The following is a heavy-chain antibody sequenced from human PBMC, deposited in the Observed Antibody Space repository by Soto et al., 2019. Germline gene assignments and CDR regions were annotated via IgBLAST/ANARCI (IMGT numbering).Heavy chain of an antibody. V-gene: IGHV4-59*12. CDR1: GDSINNYY. CDR3: ARVSGSYYYGMDV. CDR2: TFYSGST. D-gene: IGHD1-26*01. J-gene: IGHJ6*02. Sequence: SEILSLTCSVSGDSINNYYWSWIRQPPGKELEWIGYTFYSGSTNYNPSLKSRVTISVDKSKNQFSLKLSSVTAADTAVYYCARVSGSYYYGMDVWGQGTTVTVSS.